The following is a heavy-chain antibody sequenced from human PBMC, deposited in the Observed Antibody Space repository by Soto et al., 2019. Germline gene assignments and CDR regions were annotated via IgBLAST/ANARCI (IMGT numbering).Heavy chain of an antibody. CDR1: GYTFTSYY. Sequence: QVQLVQSGAEVKKPGASVKVSCKASGYTFTSYYMHWVRQAPGQGLEWMGIINPSGGSTSYAEKFQGRVTMTRDTSTSTVYMELSSLRSEDTAFYYCARDSLSLQPFSSWPLTGHFDYWGQGILVTVSS. V-gene: IGHV1-46*01. CDR3: ARDSLSLQPFSSWPLTGHFDY. CDR2: INPSGGST. J-gene: IGHJ4*02. D-gene: IGHD6-13*01.